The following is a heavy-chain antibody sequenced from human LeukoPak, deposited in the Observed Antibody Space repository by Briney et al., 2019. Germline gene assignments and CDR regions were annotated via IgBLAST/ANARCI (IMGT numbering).Heavy chain of an antibody. CDR3: AKSGVRGVIRIYYFDY. V-gene: IGHV3-23*01. D-gene: IGHD3-10*01. CDR1: GFTFSSYA. J-gene: IGHJ4*02. CDR2: ISGSGGST. Sequence: TGGSLRLSCAASGFTFSSYAMSWVRQAPGKGLEWVSAISGSGGSTHYADSVKGRFTISRDNSKNTLYLQMNSLRAEDTAVYYCAKSGVRGVIRIYYFDYWGQGTLVTVSS.